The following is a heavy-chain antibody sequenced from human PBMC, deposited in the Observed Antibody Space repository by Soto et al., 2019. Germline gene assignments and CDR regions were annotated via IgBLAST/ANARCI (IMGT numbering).Heavy chain of an antibody. V-gene: IGHV3-23*01. CDR1: GFTFSSYA. CDR2: ISGSGGST. D-gene: IGHD3-22*01. CDR3: AKSRPLGYYYDSSGPTDAFDI. J-gene: IGHJ3*02. Sequence: LRLSCAASGFTFSSYAMSWVRQAPGKGLEWVSAISGSGGSTYYADSVKGRFTISRDNSKNTLYLQMNSLRAEDTAVYYCAKSRPLGYYYDSSGPTDAFDIWGQGTMVTVSS.